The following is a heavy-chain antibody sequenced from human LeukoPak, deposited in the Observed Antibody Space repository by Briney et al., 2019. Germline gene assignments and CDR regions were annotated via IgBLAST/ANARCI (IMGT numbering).Heavy chain of an antibody. CDR1: GSTFNRCW. D-gene: IGHD2-21*02. J-gene: IGHJ1*01. Sequence: GGSLRLSCVVSGSTFNRCWMNWVRQAPGKGLEWVAHINPDGRDTYYVDSVKGRFTISRDNAQNSMYLQMNSLRVEDTAVYYCTSWGDTTAEYFQRWGQGTLVTVSS. V-gene: IGHV3-7*01. CDR2: INPDGRDT. CDR3: TSWGDTTAEYFQR.